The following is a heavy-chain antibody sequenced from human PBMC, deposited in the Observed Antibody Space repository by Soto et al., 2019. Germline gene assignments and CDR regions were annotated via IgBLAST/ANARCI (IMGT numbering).Heavy chain of an antibody. Sequence: GASVKVSCKASGYIFTGYYMHWVRQAPGQGLEWMGWINPNSGDTNYAQKFQGWVTMTRDTSISTGYMELSRLTFDDTAVYYCARGSRIAVAGNPFSDYWG. CDR1: GYIFTGYY. CDR2: INPNSGDT. CDR3: ARGSRIAVAGNPFSDY. D-gene: IGHD6-19*01. V-gene: IGHV1-2*04. J-gene: IGHJ4*01.